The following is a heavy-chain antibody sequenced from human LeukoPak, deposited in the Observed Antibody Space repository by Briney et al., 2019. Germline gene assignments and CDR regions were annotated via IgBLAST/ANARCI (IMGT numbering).Heavy chain of an antibody. CDR3: ARWHPTNWFDP. Sequence: PSETLSLTCTVSGGSITNYYWSWIRQPPGKGLEWIGYIYYSGSTNYNPSLKSRVTISVDTSKNQFSLKLSSVTAADTAVYYCARWHPTNWFDPWGQGTLVTVSS. J-gene: IGHJ5*02. CDR1: GGSITNYY. CDR2: IYYSGST. V-gene: IGHV4-59*01.